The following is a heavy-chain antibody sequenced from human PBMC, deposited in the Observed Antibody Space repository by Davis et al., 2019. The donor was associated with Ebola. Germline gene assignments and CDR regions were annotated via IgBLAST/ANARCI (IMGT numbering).Heavy chain of an antibody. CDR1: GYTFTGYY. Sequence: ASVKVSCKASGYTFTGYYMHWVRQAPGQGLEWMGWINPNSGGTNYAQKFQGWVTMTRDTSISTAYMELSRLRSDDTAVYYCARDLVGVAAGPTGPWGQGTLVTVSS. CDR2: INPNSGGT. CDR3: ARDLVGVAAGPTGP. J-gene: IGHJ5*02. D-gene: IGHD6-13*01. V-gene: IGHV1-2*04.